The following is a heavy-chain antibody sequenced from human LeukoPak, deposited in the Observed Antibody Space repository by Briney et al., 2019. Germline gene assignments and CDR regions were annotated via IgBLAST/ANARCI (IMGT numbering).Heavy chain of an antibody. D-gene: IGHD7-27*01. J-gene: IGHJ3*02. V-gene: IGHV3-23*01. CDR3: ANDHWGGAFDI. Sequence: SGGSLRLSCAASEFNFINYGMTWVRQAPGKGLEWVSVISYNADSTHYADSVKGRFVISRDNSKNTLYLQMNGLRVDDTAVYYCANDHWGGAFDIWGQGTMVTVSS. CDR2: ISYNADST. CDR1: EFNFINYG.